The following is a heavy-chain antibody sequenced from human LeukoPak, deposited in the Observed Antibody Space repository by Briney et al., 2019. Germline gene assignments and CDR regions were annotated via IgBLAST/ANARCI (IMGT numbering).Heavy chain of an antibody. V-gene: IGHV3-30*18. CDR3: AKASAGYSYGYNFDY. J-gene: IGHJ4*02. CDR1: GFTFSSYG. Sequence: GGSPRLSCAASGFTFSSYGMHWVRQAPGKGLEWVAVISYDGSKKYYADSVKGRFTISRDNSKNTLYLQMNSLRAEDTAVYYCAKASAGYSYGYNFDYWGQGTLVTVSS. CDR2: ISYDGSKK. D-gene: IGHD5-18*01.